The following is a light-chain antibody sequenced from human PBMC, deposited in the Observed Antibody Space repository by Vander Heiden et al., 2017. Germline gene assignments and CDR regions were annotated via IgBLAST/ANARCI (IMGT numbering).Light chain of an antibody. V-gene: IGKV1-39*01. CDR1: QSSSSY. CDR2: AAS. CDR3: QQSYSTNP. J-gene: IGKJ4*01. Sequence: EIQMTQSPSSLSASLGDRVTITCRASQSSSSYSNWYQKKPGKAPKLMIDAASRWQSGVPLRFSGSGSGTDFTLTSSRLQPEDFATYYWQQSYSTNPFGGGTKVDIK.